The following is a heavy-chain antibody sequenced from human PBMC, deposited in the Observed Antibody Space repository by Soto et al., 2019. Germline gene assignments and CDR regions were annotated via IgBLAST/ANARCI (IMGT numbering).Heavy chain of an antibody. CDR3: ARDIMVRGVIILSRYYYGMDV. J-gene: IGHJ6*02. CDR1: GFTFSSYS. Sequence: PEGFLRLSCAASGFTFSSYSMNWVRQAPGKGLEWVSSISSSSSYIYYADSVKGRFTISRDNAKNSLYLQMNSLRAEDTAVYYCARDIMVRGVIILSRYYYGMDVWGQGTTVTVSS. D-gene: IGHD3-10*01. V-gene: IGHV3-21*01. CDR2: ISSSSSYI.